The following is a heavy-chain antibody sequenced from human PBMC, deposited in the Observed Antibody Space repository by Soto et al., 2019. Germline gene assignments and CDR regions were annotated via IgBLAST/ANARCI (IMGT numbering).Heavy chain of an antibody. J-gene: IGHJ6*02. V-gene: IGHV4-30-4*01. CDR2: IYYSGST. CDR3: ASLGVSGYYYYGMDV. CDR1: GGSISSGDYY. Sequence: SETLSLACTVSGGSISSGDYYWCWIRQPPGKGLEWIGYIYYSGSTYYNPSLKSRVTISVDTSKNQFSLKLSSVTAADTAVYYCASLGVSGYYYYGMDVWGQGTTVTVSS. D-gene: IGHD3-16*01.